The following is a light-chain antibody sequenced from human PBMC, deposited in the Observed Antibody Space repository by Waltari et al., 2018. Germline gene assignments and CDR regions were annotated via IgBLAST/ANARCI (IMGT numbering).Light chain of an antibody. Sequence: QSALTQPPSASGSPGQPVTISCTGSGSDVGADHYVPWYQHHPGKAPKLMIYEVTKRPSGVPDRFSGSKSDNSASLTVSGLQPDDEAYYYCTSFAGGNTVIFGGGTKLTVL. CDR3: TSFAGGNTVI. CDR2: EVT. CDR1: GSDVGADHY. J-gene: IGLJ2*01. V-gene: IGLV2-8*01.